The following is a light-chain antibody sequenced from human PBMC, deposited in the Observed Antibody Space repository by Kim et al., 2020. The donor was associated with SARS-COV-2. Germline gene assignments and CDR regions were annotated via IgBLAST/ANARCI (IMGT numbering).Light chain of an antibody. V-gene: IGKV2-28*01. CDR3: MQALQTPYT. J-gene: IGKJ2*01. CDR1: QSLLHSNGYNY. CDR2: LGC. Sequence: PASISCGCSQSLLHSNGYNYLGWYLQKPGPSPQLLIYLGCNRASEVAYRFSGSGSGTDFTLKVSRVEAGDVGIYYCMQALQTPYTFGQGTKLEI.